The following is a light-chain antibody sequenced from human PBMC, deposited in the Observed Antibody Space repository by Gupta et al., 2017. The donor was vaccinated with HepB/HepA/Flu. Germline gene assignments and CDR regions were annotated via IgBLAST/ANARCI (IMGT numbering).Light chain of an antibody. J-gene: IGLJ3*02. CDR2: DVS. V-gene: IGLV2-14*03. CDR3: SSYRSGSTRV. Sequence: QSALTQPASLPGSPGPSITLSCTGTSSDVGGYNYVSWYQQHPGKVPKLMIYDVSNRPSGISNRFSGSKSGNTASLTISGLQAEDEADYYCSSYRSGSTRVFGGGTKLTVL. CDR1: SSDVGGYNY.